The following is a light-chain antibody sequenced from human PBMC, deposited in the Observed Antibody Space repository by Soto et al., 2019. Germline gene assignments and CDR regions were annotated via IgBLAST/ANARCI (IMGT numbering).Light chain of an antibody. J-gene: IGKJ5*01. CDR1: QSVSST. CDR2: GAS. CDR3: QQYNNWPPIT. V-gene: IGKV3-15*01. Sequence: IVMTNSPATLSGSQGEIAALSFRASQSVSSTLAWYQQKPGQAPRLLIYGASTRATGIPARFSGSGSGTEFTLTISSLQSEDFAVYYCQQYNNWPPITFGQGTRLEIK.